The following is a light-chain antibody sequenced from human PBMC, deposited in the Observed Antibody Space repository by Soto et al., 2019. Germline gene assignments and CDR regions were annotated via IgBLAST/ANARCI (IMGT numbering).Light chain of an antibody. Sequence: EIVLTQSPGTLSLSPGERATLSCRASQTVSDIYLAWYQQKPGQAPRLLFYAASRRAAGIPDRFSGSGSGTDFALTISRLEPEDFAMYYCQQYVTSPWTFGPGTKVEIK. J-gene: IGKJ1*01. CDR3: QQYVTSPWT. CDR2: AAS. CDR1: QTVSDIY. V-gene: IGKV3-20*01.